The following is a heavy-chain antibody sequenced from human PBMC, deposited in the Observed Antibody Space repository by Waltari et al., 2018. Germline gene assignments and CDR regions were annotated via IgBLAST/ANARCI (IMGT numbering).Heavy chain of an antibody. J-gene: IGHJ4*02. CDR3: ASIAVAGIDY. D-gene: IGHD6-19*01. V-gene: IGHV3-30*03. Sequence: QVQLVESGGGVVQPGRSLRLSCAASGFTFSSYGMPWVRQAPGKGLEWVAVISYDGSNKYYADSVKGRFTISRDNSKNTLYLQMNSLRAEDTAVYYCASIAVAGIDYWGQGTLVTVSS. CDR1: GFTFSSYG. CDR2: ISYDGSNK.